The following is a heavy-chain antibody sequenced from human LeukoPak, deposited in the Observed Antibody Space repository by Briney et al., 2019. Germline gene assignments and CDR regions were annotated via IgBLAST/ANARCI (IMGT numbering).Heavy chain of an antibody. Sequence: ASVKVSCKASGYTFTSYGISWVRQAPGQGLEWMGWISAYNGNTNYAQKLQGRVTMTTDTSTSTAYMELRSLRSGDTAVYYCARGLDYGDYTSYYFDYWGQGTLVTVSS. V-gene: IGHV1-18*01. CDR2: ISAYNGNT. D-gene: IGHD4-17*01. J-gene: IGHJ4*02. CDR1: GYTFTSYG. CDR3: ARGLDYGDYTSYYFDY.